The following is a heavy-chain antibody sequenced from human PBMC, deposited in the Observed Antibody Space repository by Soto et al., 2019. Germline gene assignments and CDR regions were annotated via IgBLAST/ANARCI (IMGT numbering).Heavy chain of an antibody. Sequence: SETLSLTCTVSGGSISGYYWSWIRQPPGKGLEYVGYIYYRRSTNYDPSLKSRVTMSVDTSRKQFYLKLNYVNAADTAVYYCARQQLLPFYYALDVWGQGTTVTVS. D-gene: IGHD6-13*01. CDR3: ARQQLLPFYYALDV. J-gene: IGHJ6*02. V-gene: IGHV4-59*01. CDR1: GGSISGYY. CDR2: IYYRRST.